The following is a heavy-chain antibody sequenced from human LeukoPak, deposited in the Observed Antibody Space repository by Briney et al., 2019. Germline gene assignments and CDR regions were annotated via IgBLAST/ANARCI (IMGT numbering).Heavy chain of an antibody. V-gene: IGHV3-30-3*01. Sequence: PGGSLRLSCAASGFTFSSYAMHWVRQAPGKGLEWVAVISPDGSKKYYADSVKGRFTISRDNSKNTLYLQMNSLRAEDTAVYYCAREIRTPTYYYDSSGNNLFDYWGQGTLVTVSS. J-gene: IGHJ4*02. CDR2: ISPDGSKK. D-gene: IGHD3-22*01. CDR3: AREIRTPTYYYDSSGNNLFDY. CDR1: GFTFSSYA.